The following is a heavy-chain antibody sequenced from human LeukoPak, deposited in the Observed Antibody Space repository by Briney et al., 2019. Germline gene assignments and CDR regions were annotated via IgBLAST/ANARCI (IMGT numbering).Heavy chain of an antibody. CDR1: GFTFSNYA. CDR2: ISYDGSNK. V-gene: IGHV3-30-3*01. Sequence: PGGSLRLSCAASGFTFSNYAMHWVREAPGKGLEWVAVISYDGSNKYYADSVKGRFTISRDNSKNTLYLQMNSLRAEDTAVYYCAIGGRYCSSASCYKPLDYWGQGTLVTVSS. CDR3: AIGGRYCSSASCYKPLDY. D-gene: IGHD2-2*02. J-gene: IGHJ4*02.